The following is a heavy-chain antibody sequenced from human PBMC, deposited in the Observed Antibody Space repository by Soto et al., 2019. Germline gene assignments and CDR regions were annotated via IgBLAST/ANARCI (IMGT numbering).Heavy chain of an antibody. CDR1: GGTLSSFINYP. CDR3: ARRDTSGFLRYFDN. D-gene: IGHD3-3*01. Sequence: QMQLVQSGAEVKKPGSSVKVSCKASGGTLSSFINYPINWVRQAPGPGLEWMGGIVPNVGTVNYAQKFQGRVTITADKSTGTAYMALSSLRSEDTALYYCARRDTSGFLRYFDNWGQGTLVTVSS. CDR2: IVPNVGTV. J-gene: IGHJ4*02. V-gene: IGHV1-69*06.